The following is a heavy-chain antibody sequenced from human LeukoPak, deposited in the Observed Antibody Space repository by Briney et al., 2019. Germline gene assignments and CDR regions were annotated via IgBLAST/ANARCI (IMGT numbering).Heavy chain of an antibody. V-gene: IGHV4-39*01. J-gene: IGHJ4*02. CDR3: ARHMYSGAWYYFDY. D-gene: IGHD6-19*01. CDR2: LYCSGSS. Sequence: SETLSLTCTVSGVSISSSTYFWAWIRQPPGKGLDSIGSLYCSGSSYYNPSINSLTTITVNTSKSQFPLKLSFVTAADTAVYYCARHMYSGAWYYFDYWGQGTLVTVSS. CDR1: GVSISSSTYF.